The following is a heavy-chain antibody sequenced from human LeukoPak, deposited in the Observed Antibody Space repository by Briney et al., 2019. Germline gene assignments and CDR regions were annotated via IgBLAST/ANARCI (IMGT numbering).Heavy chain of an antibody. CDR1: GFTFRNYW. D-gene: IGHD3-22*01. J-gene: IGHJ3*02. CDR2: IKEDGSEK. CDR3: ARKDSSGYMAFDI. Sequence: GGSLRLSCAASGFTFRNYWMSWVRQAPGKGLEWVANIKEDGSEKYYVDSVKGRFTISRDNAENSLYLQMNSLRAEDTAVYYCARKDSSGYMAFDIWGQGTMVTVSS. V-gene: IGHV3-7*01.